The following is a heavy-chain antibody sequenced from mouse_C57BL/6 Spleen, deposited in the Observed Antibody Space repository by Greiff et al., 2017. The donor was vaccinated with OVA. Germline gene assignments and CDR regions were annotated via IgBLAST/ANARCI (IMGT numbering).Heavy chain of an antibody. J-gene: IGHJ2*01. Sequence: VQLQQSGAELVKPGASVKISCKASGYAFSSYWMNWVKQRPGKGLEWIGQIYPGDGDTNYNGKFKGKATLTADKSSSTAYMQLSSLASEDSAVYFCARSAYYSNYVYFDYWGQGTTLTVSS. V-gene: IGHV1-80*01. CDR3: ARSAYYSNYVYFDY. D-gene: IGHD2-5*01. CDR1: GYAFSSYW. CDR2: IYPGDGDT.